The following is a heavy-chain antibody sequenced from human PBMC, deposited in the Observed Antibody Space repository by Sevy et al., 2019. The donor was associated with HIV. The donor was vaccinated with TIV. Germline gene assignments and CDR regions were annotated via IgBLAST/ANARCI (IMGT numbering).Heavy chain of an antibody. J-gene: IGHJ1*01. CDR1: GFTFSSYA. CDR3: AKRGYTMIVRGNNFQH. CDR2: ISGSGGST. D-gene: IGHD3-22*01. V-gene: IGHV3-23*01. Sequence: GGSLRLSCAASGFTFSSYAMSWDRQAPGKGLEWVSAISGSGGSTYYAHSVKGRFTISRDNSKNTLYLQMNSLRAEDTAVYYCAKRGYTMIVRGNNFQHWGQGTLVTVSS.